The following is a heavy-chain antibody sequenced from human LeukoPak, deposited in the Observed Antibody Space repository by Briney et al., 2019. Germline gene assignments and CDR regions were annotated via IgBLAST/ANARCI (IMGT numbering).Heavy chain of an antibody. V-gene: IGHV1-2*02. Sequence: GASVKVSCKASGYTFTGYYMHWVRQAPGQGLEWMGWINPNSGGTNYAQKFQGRVTMTRDTSISTAYMELSRLRSDDTAVYYCARVGYSYGYGGFDYWGQGTLVTVSS. J-gene: IGHJ4*02. CDR1: GYTFTGYY. CDR3: ARVGYSYGYGGFDY. CDR2: INPNSGGT. D-gene: IGHD5-18*01.